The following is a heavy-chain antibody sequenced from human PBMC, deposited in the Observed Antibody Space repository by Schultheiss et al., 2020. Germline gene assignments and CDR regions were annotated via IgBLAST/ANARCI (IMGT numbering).Heavy chain of an antibody. CDR2: IYTSGST. CDR3: ARASGNYGDYGVDFDY. J-gene: IGHJ4*02. V-gene: IGHV4-61*02. CDR1: GGSISSGGYY. D-gene: IGHD4-17*01. Sequence: SETLSLTCTVSGGSISSGGYYWSWIRQHPGKGLEWIGRIYTSGSTNYNPSLKSRVTMSVDTSKNQFSLKLSSVTAADTAVYYCARASGNYGDYGVDFDYWGQGTLVTVSS.